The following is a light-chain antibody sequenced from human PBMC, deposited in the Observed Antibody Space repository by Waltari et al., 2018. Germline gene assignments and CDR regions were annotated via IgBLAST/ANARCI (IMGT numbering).Light chain of an antibody. Sequence: DIVMTQSPDSLAVSLGGRATINCNSSQSVLYSSDNKNYLAWYQQKPGQPPKLLIYWASTRESGVPDRFSGSGSGTDFTLTISSLQAEDVAVYYCQQYYSTFLTFGGGTKVEIK. CDR2: WAS. CDR1: QSVLYSSDNKNY. CDR3: QQYYSTFLT. J-gene: IGKJ4*01. V-gene: IGKV4-1*01.